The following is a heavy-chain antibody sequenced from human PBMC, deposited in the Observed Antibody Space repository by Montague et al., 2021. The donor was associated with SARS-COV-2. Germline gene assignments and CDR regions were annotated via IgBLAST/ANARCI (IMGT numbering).Heavy chain of an antibody. CDR1: GGSFGDDH. V-gene: IGHV4-34*01. CDR2: IKQSGST. D-gene: IGHD3-22*01. CDR3: ARGHLSVSMIVVVFTSASYYFDY. J-gene: IGHJ4*02. Sequence: SETLSLTCGVYGGSFGDDHWSWIRQPPGKGLEWIGDIKQSGSTNYNPFLKSRVTISVDTSRNQFSLKLTSVTAADTAVYFCARGHLSVSMIVVVFTSASYYFDYWGQGALVTVSS.